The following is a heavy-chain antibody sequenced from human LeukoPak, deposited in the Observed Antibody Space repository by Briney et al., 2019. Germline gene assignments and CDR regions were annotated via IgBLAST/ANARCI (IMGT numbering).Heavy chain of an antibody. CDR2: ISGSGGST. Sequence: GGSLRLSCAASGFTFSSYSMNWVRQAPGKGLEWVSAISGSGGSTYYADSVKGRFTISRDNSKNTLYLQMNSLRAEDTAVYYCAKELRITIFGVVIMVDYWGQGTLVTVSS. CDR1: GFTFSSYS. CDR3: AKELRITIFGVVIMVDY. J-gene: IGHJ4*02. V-gene: IGHV3-23*01. D-gene: IGHD3-3*01.